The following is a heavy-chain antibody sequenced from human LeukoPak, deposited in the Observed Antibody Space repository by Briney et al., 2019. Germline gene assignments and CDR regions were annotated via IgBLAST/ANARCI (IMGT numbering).Heavy chain of an antibody. CDR3: ARAAYDSSGYLTL. J-gene: IGHJ4*02. Sequence: GGSLRLSCAASGFTFSSYGMHWVRQAPGKGLEWVAVIWNDGTNKYYADSVKGRFTISRDNSKNTLFLQMNSLRAEGTAVYYCARAAYDSSGYLTLWGQGTLVTVSS. D-gene: IGHD3-22*01. V-gene: IGHV3-33*01. CDR1: GFTFSSYG. CDR2: IWNDGTNK.